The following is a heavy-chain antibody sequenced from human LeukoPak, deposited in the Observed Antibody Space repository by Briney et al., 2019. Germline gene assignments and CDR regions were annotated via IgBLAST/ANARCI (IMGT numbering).Heavy chain of an antibody. Sequence: GSLRLSCAASGLTFSSYAMSWVRQPPGKGLEWIGYIYYSGSTNYNPSLKSRVTISVDTSKNQFSLKLSSVTAADTAVYYCAREFITQGLDPWGQGTLVTVSS. CDR1: GLTFSSYA. CDR3: AREFITQGLDP. CDR2: IYYSGST. J-gene: IGHJ5*02. D-gene: IGHD1-14*01. V-gene: IGHV4-59*01.